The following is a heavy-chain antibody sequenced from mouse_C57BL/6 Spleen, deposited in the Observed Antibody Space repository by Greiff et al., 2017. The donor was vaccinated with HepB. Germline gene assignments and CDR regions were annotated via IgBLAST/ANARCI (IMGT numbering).Heavy chain of an antibody. J-gene: IGHJ3*01. V-gene: IGHV1-80*01. CDR1: GYAFSSYW. D-gene: IGHD3-3*01. Sequence: QVQLKQSGAELVKPGASVKISCKASGYAFSSYWMNWVKQRPGKGLEWIGQIYPGDGDTNYNGKFKGKATLTADKSSSTAYMQLSSLTSEDSAVYFCARANPGTGFAYWGQGTLVTVSA. CDR2: IYPGDGDT. CDR3: ARANPGTGFAY.